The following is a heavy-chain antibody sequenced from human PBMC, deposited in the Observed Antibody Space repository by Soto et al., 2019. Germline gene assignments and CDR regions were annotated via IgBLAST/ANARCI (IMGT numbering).Heavy chain of an antibody. CDR1: GGSISSSRYY. Sequence: QLQLQESGPGLVKPSETLSLTCTVSGGSISSSRYYWGWIRQPPGKGLEWIGSIYYSGSTYYNPSPKSRVTISVDTSKDQVPLELGSVTGADTAVYYWGRHWIGGDDAFDIWGQGTMVTVSS. CDR2: IYYSGST. CDR3: GRHWIGGDDAFDI. J-gene: IGHJ3*02. V-gene: IGHV4-39*01. D-gene: IGHD3-10*01.